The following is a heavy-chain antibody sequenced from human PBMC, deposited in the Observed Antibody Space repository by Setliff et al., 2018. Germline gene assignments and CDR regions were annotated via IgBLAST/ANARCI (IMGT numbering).Heavy chain of an antibody. J-gene: IGHJ6*03. CDR2: IYTSGST. Sequence: PSETLSLTCTVSGGSISSYYWSWIRQPAGKGLEWIGRIYTSGSTNYNPSLKSRVTMSVDTSKNQFSLKLSSVTAADTAVYYCARAGGGSSFTAYYYYYYMDVWGKDHGHRSS. V-gene: IGHV4-4*07. D-gene: IGHD6-13*01. CDR3: ARAGGGSSFTAYYYYYYMDV. CDR1: GGSISSYY.